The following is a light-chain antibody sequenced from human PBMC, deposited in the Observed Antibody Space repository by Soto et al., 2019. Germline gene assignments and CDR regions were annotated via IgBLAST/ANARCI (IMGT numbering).Light chain of an antibody. CDR1: QSVSSN. Sequence: EIVLTQTPGTLSLSPGARATLSCRASQSVSSNLAWYQQKPGQAPRLLISDASNRATGIPARFSGSGSGTDFTLTISGLESEGFAVYHCQQRSNRPPRWTCCQGIKVDIK. CDR2: DAS. V-gene: IGKV3-11*01. CDR3: QQRSNRPPRWT. J-gene: IGKJ1*01.